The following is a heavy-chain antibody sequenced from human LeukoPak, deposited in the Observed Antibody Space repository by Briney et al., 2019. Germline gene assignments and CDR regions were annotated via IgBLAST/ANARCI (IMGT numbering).Heavy chain of an antibody. J-gene: IGHJ4*02. CDR2: IKQDGSEK. CDR3: ARGLHYFDY. V-gene: IGHV3-7*01. Sequence: GGSLRLSCAASGFTFSSYSMNWVRQAPGKGLEWVANIKQDGSEKYYVDSVKGRFTISRDNAKNSLYLQMNSLRAEDTAVYYCARGLHYFDYWGQGTLVTVSS. CDR1: GFTFSSYS.